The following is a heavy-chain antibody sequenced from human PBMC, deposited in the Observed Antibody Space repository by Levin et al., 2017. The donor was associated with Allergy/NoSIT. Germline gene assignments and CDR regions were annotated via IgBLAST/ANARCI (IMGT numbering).Heavy chain of an antibody. V-gene: IGHV4-34*01. CDR3: ARAAGLRYGYRGFDYGMDV. CDR1: GGSFSGYY. D-gene: IGHD5-18*01. CDR2: INHSGST. Sequence: SQTLSLTCAVYGGSFSGYYWSWIRQPPGKGLEWIGEINHSGSTNYNPSLKSRVTISVDTSKNQFSLKLSSVTAADTAVYYCARAAGLRYGYRGFDYGMDVWGQGTTVTVSS. J-gene: IGHJ6*02.